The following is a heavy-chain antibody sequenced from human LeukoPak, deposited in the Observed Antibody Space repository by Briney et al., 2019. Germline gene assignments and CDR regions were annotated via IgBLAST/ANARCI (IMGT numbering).Heavy chain of an antibody. J-gene: IGHJ4*02. V-gene: IGHV3-23*01. CDR2: ISGSGGST. CDR1: GFTFRSYA. Sequence: PGGSLRLSCAASGFTFRSYAMSWVRQAPGKGLEWVSAISGSGGSTYYADSVKGRFTISRDNSKNTLYLQMNSLRAEDTAVYYCAKDENYGGNLYYFDYWGQGTLVTVSS. CDR3: AKDENYGGNLYYFDY. D-gene: IGHD4-23*01.